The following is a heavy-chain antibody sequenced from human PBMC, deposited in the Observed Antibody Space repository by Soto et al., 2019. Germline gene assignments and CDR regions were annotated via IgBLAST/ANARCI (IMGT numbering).Heavy chain of an antibody. CDR1: GGSINSGDSY. V-gene: IGHV4-31*03. CDR2: INYRGTT. D-gene: IGHD3-3*02. CDR3: VRDAPGLAPF. Sequence: SETLSLTCTVSGGSINSGDSYWNWIRQNPEKGLEWIGYINYRGTTFYNPSLKSRIIISADTSENQFSLKLNSVTAADTAVYYCVRDAPGLAPFWGKGTLVTVSS. J-gene: IGHJ4*02.